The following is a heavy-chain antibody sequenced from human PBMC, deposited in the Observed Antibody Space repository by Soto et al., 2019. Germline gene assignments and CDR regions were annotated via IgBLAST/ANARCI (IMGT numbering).Heavy chain of an antibody. CDR2: IIPIFGTA. CDR3: AREGYYDSSGYYPNWFDP. D-gene: IGHD3-22*01. Sequence: GASVRVSCKASGGTFSSYAISWVRQAPGQGLEWMGGIIPIFGTANYAQKFQGRVTITADKSTSTAYMELSSLGSEDTAVYYCAREGYYDSSGYYPNWFDPWGQGTLVTVSS. J-gene: IGHJ5*02. CDR1: GGTFSSYA. V-gene: IGHV1-69*06.